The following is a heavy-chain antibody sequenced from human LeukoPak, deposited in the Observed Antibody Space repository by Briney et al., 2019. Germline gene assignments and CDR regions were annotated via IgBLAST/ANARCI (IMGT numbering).Heavy chain of an antibody. V-gene: IGHV3-23*01. CDR1: GFTFSNCA. CDR3: AKGARASRHFDY. J-gene: IGHJ4*02. D-gene: IGHD1-26*01. Sequence: GGSLRLSFAASGFTFSNCAMNWVRPAPGKGLEWVSDISASGGSTNYADAVKGRFTISRDNSKNTLYLQMNSLRAEDAAVYYCAKGARASRHFDYWGQGTLVTVSS. CDR2: ISASGGST.